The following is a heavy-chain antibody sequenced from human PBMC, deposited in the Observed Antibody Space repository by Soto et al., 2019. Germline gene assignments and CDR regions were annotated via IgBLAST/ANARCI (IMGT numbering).Heavy chain of an antibody. J-gene: IGHJ5*02. V-gene: IGHV4-30-4*01. CDR3: ARGPGVVTIFGVAPNWFDP. D-gene: IGHD3-3*01. CDR1: GGSISSGDYY. Sequence: SETLSLTCTVSGGSISSGDYYWSWIRQPPGKGLEWIGYIYYSGSTYYNPSLKSRVTISVDTSKNQFSLKLSSVTAADTAVYYCARGPGVVTIFGVAPNWFDPWGQGTLVTVSS. CDR2: IYYSGST.